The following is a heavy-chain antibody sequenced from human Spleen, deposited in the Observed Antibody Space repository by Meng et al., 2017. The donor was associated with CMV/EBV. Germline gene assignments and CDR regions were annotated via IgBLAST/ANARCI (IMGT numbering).Heavy chain of an antibody. CDR2: INHSGST. D-gene: IGHD5/OR15-5a*01. V-gene: IGHV4-34*01. J-gene: IGHJ6*02. CDR1: GGSFSGYQ. Sequence: SETLSLTCVVYGGSFSGYQWRWIRQPPGQGLEWIGEINHSGSTNYNPSLKSRVTISVDTSKNQFSLKLRYMTAADTAVYYCARGLPYYYYAMDVWGQGTTVTVSS. CDR3: ARGLPYYYYAMDV.